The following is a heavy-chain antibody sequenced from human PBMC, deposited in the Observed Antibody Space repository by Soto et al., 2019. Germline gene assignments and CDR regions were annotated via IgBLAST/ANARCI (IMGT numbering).Heavy chain of an antibody. CDR3: ARDGGTVAAIPGGF. D-gene: IGHD3-16*01. CDR1: GYNFVNYG. J-gene: IGHJ4*02. V-gene: IGHV1-18*01. CDR2: ISAYNGNT. Sequence: QVQLVQSGTEVRKPGASVKVSCKASGYNFVNYGITWVRQAPGQGLERMGWISAYNGNTDYEQKFQGRITMTTATSTSTAYLELRSLRSDDTAVYYCARDGGTVAAIPGGFWGQGPLVSVSS.